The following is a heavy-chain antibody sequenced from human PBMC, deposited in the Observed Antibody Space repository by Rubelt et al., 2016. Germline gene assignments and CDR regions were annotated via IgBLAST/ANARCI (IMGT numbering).Heavy chain of an antibody. CDR1: GFTFSSYG. Sequence: GFTFSSYGMHWVRQAPGKGLEWVSGISGSGGSTYYADSVKGRFTISRDNSKNTLYLQMNSLRGEDTAVYYCAREGLYVPAGFCDSWGQGTLVSVSS. V-gene: IGHV3-23*01. D-gene: IGHD2/OR15-2a*01. CDR3: AREGLYVPAGFCDS. J-gene: IGHJ4*02. CDR2: ISGSGGST.